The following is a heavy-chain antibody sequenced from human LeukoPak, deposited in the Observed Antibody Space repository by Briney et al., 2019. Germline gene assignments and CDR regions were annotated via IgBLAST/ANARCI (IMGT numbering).Heavy chain of an antibody. D-gene: IGHD6-13*01. V-gene: IGHV4-4*07. CDR1: GGSISSHY. Sequence: SETLSLTCTVSGGSISSHYWNWIRQPAGKGLEWVGRMYTSGGTSYNPSLKSRVTMSVDTSKNQFSLKLSSVTAADTAVYYCARERAAARYFDLWGRGTLVTVSS. J-gene: IGHJ2*01. CDR3: ARERAAARYFDL. CDR2: MYTSGGT.